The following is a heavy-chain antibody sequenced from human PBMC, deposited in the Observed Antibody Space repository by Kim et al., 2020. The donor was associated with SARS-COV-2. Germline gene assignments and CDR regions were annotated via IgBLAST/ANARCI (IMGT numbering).Heavy chain of an antibody. CDR1: GGSISSGDYY. CDR2: IYYSGST. D-gene: IGHD2-15*01. V-gene: IGHV4-30-4*01. Sequence: SETLSLTCTVSGGSISSGDYYWSWIRQPPGKGLEWIGYIYYSGSTYYNPSLKSRVTISVDTSKNQFSLQLSSVTAADTAVYYCAREPLHRGGSCYGGGMDVWGQGTTVTVSS. CDR3: AREPLHRGGSCYGGGMDV. J-gene: IGHJ6*02.